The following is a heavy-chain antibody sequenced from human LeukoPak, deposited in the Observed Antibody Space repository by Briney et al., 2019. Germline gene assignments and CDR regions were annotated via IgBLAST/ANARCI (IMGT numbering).Heavy chain of an antibody. V-gene: IGHV3-23*01. J-gene: IGHJ6*03. D-gene: IGHD3-10*01. Sequence: GGSLRLSGAASGFTLSSDGMSWVRQAPRKGLEGVSAISGSGGSTYYADSVKGRLTSSRDNSKNTLYLQMNSMRAEDTAVYYCASYGSGHYYMDVWGKGTTVTISS. CDR3: ASYGSGHYYMDV. CDR2: ISGSGGST. CDR1: GFTLSSDG.